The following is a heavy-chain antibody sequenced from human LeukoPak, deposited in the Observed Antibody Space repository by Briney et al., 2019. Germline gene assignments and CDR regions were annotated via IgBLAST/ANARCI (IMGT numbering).Heavy chain of an antibody. CDR2: IRYDGSNK. CDR3: AKDLITETDSSGWPAGFDY. J-gene: IGHJ4*02. D-gene: IGHD6-19*01. V-gene: IGHV3-30*02. Sequence: PGGSLRLSCAASGFTFSSYGMHWVRQAPGKGLEWVAFIRYDGSNKYYADSVKGRFTISRDNSKNTLYLQMNSLRAEDTAVYYCAKDLITETDSSGWPAGFDYWGQGTLVTVSS. CDR1: GFTFSSYG.